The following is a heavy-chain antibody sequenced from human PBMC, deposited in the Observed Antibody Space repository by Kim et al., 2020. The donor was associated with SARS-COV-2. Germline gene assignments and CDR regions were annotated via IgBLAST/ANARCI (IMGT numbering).Heavy chain of an antibody. CDR3: TRVGSSMVRGVDYYYYGMDV. CDR1: GFTFGDYA. V-gene: IGHV3-49*04. Sequence: GGSLRLSCTASGFTFGDYAMSWVRQAPGKGLEWVGFIRSKAYGGTTEYAASVKGRFTISRDDSKSIAYLQMNSLKTEDTAVYYCTRVGSSMVRGVDYYYYGMDVWGQGTTVTVSS. J-gene: IGHJ6*02. CDR2: IRSKAYGGTT. D-gene: IGHD3-10*01.